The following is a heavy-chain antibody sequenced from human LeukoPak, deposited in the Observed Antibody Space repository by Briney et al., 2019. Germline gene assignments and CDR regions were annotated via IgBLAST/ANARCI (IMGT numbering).Heavy chain of an antibody. CDR3: ARDRGPGTPGYFDY. J-gene: IGHJ4*02. V-gene: IGHV4-4*07. CDR1: GGSISRYY. CDR2: IYTSGST. D-gene: IGHD1-1*01. Sequence: PSETLSLTCTVSGGSISRYYWSWIRQPAGKGLEWIGRIYTSGSTNYNPSLKSRVTMSVDMSKNQFSLKLSSVTAADTAVFYCARDRGPGTPGYFDYWGQGTLVTVSS.